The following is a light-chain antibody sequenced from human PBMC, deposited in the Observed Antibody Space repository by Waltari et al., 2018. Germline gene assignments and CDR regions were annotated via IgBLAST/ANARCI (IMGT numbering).Light chain of an antibody. CDR3: SSYRSSNTYV. Sequence: QSALTQPASVSGSPGQSITISCTGTSSYVGGYNYVSWHQQHPGKAPKLMIYEVNTRPSGVSNRFSGSKSGNTASLTISGLQAEDEADYYCSSYRSSNTYVFGTGTKVTVL. J-gene: IGLJ1*01. CDR2: EVN. CDR1: SSYVGGYNY. V-gene: IGLV2-14*01.